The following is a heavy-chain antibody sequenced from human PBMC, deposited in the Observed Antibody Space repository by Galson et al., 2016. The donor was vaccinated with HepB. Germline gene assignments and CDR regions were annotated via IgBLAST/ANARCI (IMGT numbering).Heavy chain of an antibody. J-gene: IGHJ4*02. CDR3: AKARKGYSGSYSDY. D-gene: IGHD5-12*01. Sequence: SLRLSCAASGFSFSGYAMSWVRQAPGKGLEWVSSISGSGASTYYADSVRGRFTISRDNSDNTLYLQMNSLRAEDTAVYYCAKARKGYSGSYSDYWGQGTLVTVSS. CDR2: ISGSGAST. V-gene: IGHV3-23*01. CDR1: GFSFSGYA.